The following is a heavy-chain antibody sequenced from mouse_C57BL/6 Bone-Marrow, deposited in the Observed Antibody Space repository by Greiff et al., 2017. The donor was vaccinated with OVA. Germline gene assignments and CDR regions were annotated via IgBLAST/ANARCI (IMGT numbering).Heavy chain of an antibody. CDR2: ISNLAYSI. CDR1: GFTFSDYG. J-gene: IGHJ2*01. D-gene: IGHD1-1*01. V-gene: IGHV5-15*01. CDR3: ARQGDGSSLYYFDY. Sequence: EVMLVESGGGLVQPGGSLKLSCAASGFTFSDYGMAWVRQTPRKGPEWVAFISNLAYSIYYADTVTGRFTISSENAKNTLYLEMSSLRSEDTAMNYCARQGDGSSLYYFDYWGQGTTLTVSS.